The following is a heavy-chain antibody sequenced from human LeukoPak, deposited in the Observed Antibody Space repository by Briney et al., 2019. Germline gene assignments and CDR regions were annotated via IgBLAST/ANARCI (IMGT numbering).Heavy chain of an antibody. CDR1: GYTFTGYY. V-gene: IGHV1-2*02. D-gene: IGHD6-6*01. J-gene: IGHJ4*02. Sequence: GASVKVSCKASGYTFTGYYMHWVRQAPGQGLEWMGWINPNSGGTNYAQKFQGRVTMTRDTSISTAYMELSRLRSDDTAVYYCARGIGEQLDTTDFDYWGQGTLVTVSS. CDR3: ARGIGEQLDTTDFDY. CDR2: INPNSGGT.